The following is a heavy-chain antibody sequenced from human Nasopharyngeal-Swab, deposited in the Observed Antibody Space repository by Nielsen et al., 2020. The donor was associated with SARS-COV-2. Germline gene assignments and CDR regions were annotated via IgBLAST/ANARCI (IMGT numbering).Heavy chain of an antibody. J-gene: IGHJ6*03. CDR2: INDRGSG. V-gene: IGHV4-34*01. CDR3: ARGQDAYYYMDV. Sequence: SETLSLTCVVFGGTFNGFHWTWIRQTPGKGLEWIGEINDRGSGNYNPSLRSRVTISAGTSNIQFSLKLNSVTAADTAVYYCARGQDAYYYMDVWGEGTTVTVSS. D-gene: IGHD2-15*01. CDR1: GGTFNGFH.